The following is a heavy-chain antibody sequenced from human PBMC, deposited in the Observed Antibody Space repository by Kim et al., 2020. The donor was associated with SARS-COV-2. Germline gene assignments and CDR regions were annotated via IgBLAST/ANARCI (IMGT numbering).Heavy chain of an antibody. CDR3: AKELISYSSGWYPGDY. CDR2: ISGSGGST. Sequence: GGSLRLSCAASGFNVNSYAMSWVRQAPGKGLEWVSTISGSGGSTYYADSVKGPFTIPRDNSKNTPYLQMNSPRAEDPAVYYGAKELISYSSGWYPGDYWGEGTLLTV. CDR1: GFNVNSYA. V-gene: IGHV3-23*01. J-gene: IGHJ4*02. D-gene: IGHD6-19*01.